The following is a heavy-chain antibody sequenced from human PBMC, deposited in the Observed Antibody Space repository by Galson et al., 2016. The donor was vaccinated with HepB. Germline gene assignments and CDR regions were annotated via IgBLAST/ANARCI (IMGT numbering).Heavy chain of an antibody. Sequence: SLRLSCAASEFSFSYYEMNWVRQAPGKGLEWVSYISDTGRTTNYADSVKGRFTTSRDNVKKLLYLQMNSLGAEDTAVYYCARDGVRDYDSSGYYHYWYFVLWGRGTLVTVSS. V-gene: IGHV3-48*03. J-gene: IGHJ2*01. CDR1: EFSFSYYE. CDR3: ARDGVRDYDSSGYYHYWYFVL. D-gene: IGHD3-22*01. CDR2: ISDTGRTT.